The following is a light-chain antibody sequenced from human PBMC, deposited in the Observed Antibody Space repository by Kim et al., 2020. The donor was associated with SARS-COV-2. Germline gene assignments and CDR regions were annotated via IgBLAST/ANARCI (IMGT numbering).Light chain of an antibody. CDR3: AAWDDSLSGWV. J-gene: IGLJ3*02. V-gene: IGLV1-47*01. CDR1: SYKIGSDY. CDR2: RNN. Sequence: VTIACYERSYKIGSDYVYWYRQLPGTTPKLLIYRNNQRPSGVPDLFSGPKSGTSASLAISGLRSEDEADYYCAAWDDSLSGWVFGGGTQLTVL.